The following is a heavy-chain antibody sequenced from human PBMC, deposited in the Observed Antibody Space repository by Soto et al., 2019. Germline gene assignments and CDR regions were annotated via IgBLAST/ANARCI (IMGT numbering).Heavy chain of an antibody. Sequence: QVQLVQSVAEVKKPGASVKVSCKASGYTFTSYDINWVRQATGQGLEWMGWMNPNSGNTGYAQKFQGRVTMTRNTSISTAYVELSSLRSEDTAVYYCAGVFSVILGGGSQDVWGQGTTVTVSS. CDR3: AGVFSVILGGGSQDV. CDR2: MNPNSGNT. J-gene: IGHJ6*02. V-gene: IGHV1-8*01. CDR1: GYTFTSYD. D-gene: IGHD3-16*01.